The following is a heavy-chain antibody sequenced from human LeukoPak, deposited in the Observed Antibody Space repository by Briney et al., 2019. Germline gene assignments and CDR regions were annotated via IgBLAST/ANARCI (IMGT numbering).Heavy chain of an antibody. V-gene: IGHV4-34*01. CDR3: ARKSRSYSSSWSAEYFQH. CDR2: INHSGST. CDR1: GGSFSGYY. Sequence: PSETLSLTCAVYGGSFSGYYWSWIRQPPGKGLEWIGEINHSGSTNYNPSLKSRVTISVDTSKNQFSLKLSSVTAADTAVYYCARKSRSYSSSWSAEYFQHWGQGTLVTVSS. J-gene: IGHJ1*01. D-gene: IGHD6-13*01.